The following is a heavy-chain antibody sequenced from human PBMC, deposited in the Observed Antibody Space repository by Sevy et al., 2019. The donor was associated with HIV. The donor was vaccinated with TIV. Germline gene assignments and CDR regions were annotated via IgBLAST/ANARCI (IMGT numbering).Heavy chain of an antibody. CDR2: ISWNSVSL. D-gene: IGHD6-6*01. J-gene: IGHJ6*02. CDR3: AKDNRPATMSNSSYYYYYGMDV. V-gene: IGHV3-9*01. Sequence: GGSLRLSCAASGFSFGDYAMHWVRQAPGKGLEWVSGISWNSVSLDYADSVKGRFTISRDNAKNSLFLQMNRLRSEDTALYYCAKDNRPATMSNSSYYYYYGMDVWGQVTTVTVSS. CDR1: GFSFGDYA.